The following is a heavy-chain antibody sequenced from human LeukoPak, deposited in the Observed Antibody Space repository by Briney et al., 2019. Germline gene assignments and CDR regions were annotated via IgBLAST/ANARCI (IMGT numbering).Heavy chain of an antibody. D-gene: IGHD6-13*01. J-gene: IGHJ5*02. CDR1: GGSIRSYY. CDR2: IYYSGNT. CDR3: ARKSIAAAGTIDA. Sequence: SETLSLTCTVSGGSIRSYYWSWIRKPPGKGLEWIGYIYYSGNTNYNPSLKSRVTISVDTSKNQFSRRLSSVTAADPAVYYCARKSIAAAGTIDAWGQGTLVTVSS. V-gene: IGHV4-59*08.